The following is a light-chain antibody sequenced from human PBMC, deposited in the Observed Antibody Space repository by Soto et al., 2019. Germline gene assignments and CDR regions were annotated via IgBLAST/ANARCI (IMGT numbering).Light chain of an antibody. V-gene: IGKV1-39*01. CDR1: QSISSY. CDR3: QQSYSAPVT. Sequence: DLQMTQSPSSLSSSIEERVTITCRASQSISSYLNWFQQKPGEAPKLLIQAASSLQSGVPSRFSGSGSGTDFTLTINSLQPEDFAVYYCQQSYSAPVTFGQGTKL. J-gene: IGKJ2*01. CDR2: AAS.